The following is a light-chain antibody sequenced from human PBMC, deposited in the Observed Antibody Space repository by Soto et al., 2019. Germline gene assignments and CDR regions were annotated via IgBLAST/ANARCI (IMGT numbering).Light chain of an antibody. V-gene: IGKV1-39*01. J-gene: IGKJ2*01. Sequence: DIQMTQSPSSLSASVGDRVTVTCRANQSINSYLNWYQQKPGKAPKLLISAASSFQSGVPSRFSGSGSGTDFTLTISRLQPEDFATYYCQQSYSAPNTFGQGTKLEIK. CDR1: QSINSY. CDR3: QQSYSAPNT. CDR2: AAS.